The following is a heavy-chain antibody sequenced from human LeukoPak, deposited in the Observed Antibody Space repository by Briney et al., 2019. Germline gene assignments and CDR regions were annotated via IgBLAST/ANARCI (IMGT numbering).Heavy chain of an antibody. CDR1: GLSFTAVG. D-gene: IGHD3-3*02. J-gene: IGHJ3*02. CDR3: ARDKPIRHNAFDI. CDR2: IWYDGSQK. Sequence: PGGSLRLSPAASGLSFTAVGIRSVRESPRGRGWRGLVIWYDGSQKYYVDSVKGRFTISRDNSKNTLYLQMDNLRVEYTAVYHCARDKPIRHNAFDIWGQGTTLIVSP. V-gene: IGHV3-33*01.